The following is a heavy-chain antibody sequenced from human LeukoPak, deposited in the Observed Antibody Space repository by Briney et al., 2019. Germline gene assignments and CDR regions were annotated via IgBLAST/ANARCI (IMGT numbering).Heavy chain of an antibody. J-gene: IGHJ4*02. CDR2: INHSGST. D-gene: IGHD2-15*01. V-gene: IGHV4-34*01. CDR3: AHLFYCSGGSCYPIDY. CDR1: GGSFSGYY. Sequence: SETLSLTCAVYGGSFSGYYWSWIRQPPGKGLEWIGEINHSGSTNYNPSLKSRVTISVDTSKNQFSLKLSSVTAADTAVYYCAHLFYCSGGSCYPIDYWGQGTLVTVSS.